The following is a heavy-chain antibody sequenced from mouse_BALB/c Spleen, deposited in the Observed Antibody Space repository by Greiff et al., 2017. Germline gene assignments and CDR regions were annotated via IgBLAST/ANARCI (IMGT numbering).Heavy chain of an antibody. Sequence: EVMLVESGGGLVKPGGSLKLSCAASGFTFSDYYMYWVRQTPEKRLEWVATISDGGSYTYYPDSVKGRFTISRDNAKNNLYLQMSSLKSEDTAMYYCARDDYGFAYWGQGTLVTVSA. V-gene: IGHV5-4*02. CDR2: ISDGGSYT. CDR1: GFTFSDYY. J-gene: IGHJ3*01. CDR3: ARDDYGFAY. D-gene: IGHD2-4*01.